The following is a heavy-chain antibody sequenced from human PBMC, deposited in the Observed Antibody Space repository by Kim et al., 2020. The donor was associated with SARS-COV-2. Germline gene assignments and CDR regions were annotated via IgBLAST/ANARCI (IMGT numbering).Heavy chain of an antibody. Sequence: GGSLRLSCAASGFTFSSYAMHWVRQAPGKGLEWVAVISYDGSNKYYADSVKGRFTISRDNSKNTLYLQMNSLRAEDTAVYYCARGMKLLWFGELLEYYFDYWGQGTLVTVSS. CDR1: GFTFSSYA. CDR2: ISYDGSNK. V-gene: IGHV3-30*04. J-gene: IGHJ4*02. D-gene: IGHD3-10*01. CDR3: ARGMKLLWFGELLEYYFDY.